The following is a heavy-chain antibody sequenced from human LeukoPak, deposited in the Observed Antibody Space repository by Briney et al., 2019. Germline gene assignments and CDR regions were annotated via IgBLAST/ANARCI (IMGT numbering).Heavy chain of an antibody. CDR3: ARVPRRYDYYGMDV. J-gene: IGHJ6*02. CDR2: INTNTGNP. Sequence: ASVKVSCKASGYTFTSYAMNWVRQAPGQGLEWMGWINTNTGNPTYAQGFTGRFVFSLDTSVSTAYLQISSLKAEDTAVYYCARVPRRYDYYGMDVWGQGTTVTVSS. CDR1: GYTFTSYA. V-gene: IGHV7-4-1*02. D-gene: IGHD3-3*01.